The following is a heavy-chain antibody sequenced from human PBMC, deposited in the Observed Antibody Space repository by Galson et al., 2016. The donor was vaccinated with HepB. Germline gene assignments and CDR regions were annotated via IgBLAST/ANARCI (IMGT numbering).Heavy chain of an antibody. Sequence: SLRLSCAASGLPSNNYAMHWVRQVPGKGLEWVSLISGDGGGTYYADSVKGRFTISRDNSKTSLYLQMNTLRTEDTALYYCAKGDGGYYLVVDSWGQGTLVTVSS. V-gene: IGHV3-43*02. CDR1: GLPSNNYA. CDR3: AKGDGGYYLVVDS. J-gene: IGHJ4*02. CDR2: ISGDGGGT. D-gene: IGHD4-17*01.